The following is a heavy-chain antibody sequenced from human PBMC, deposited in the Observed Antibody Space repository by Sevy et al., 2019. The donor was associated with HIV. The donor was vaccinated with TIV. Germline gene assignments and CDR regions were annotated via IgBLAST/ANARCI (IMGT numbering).Heavy chain of an antibody. V-gene: IGHV4-31*03. CDR3: ARDHGYSNGWFPYYYYHGMDV. D-gene: IGHD6-19*01. Sequence: SETLSLTCTVSGGSISSNNYYWTWIRQHPGKGLEWIGYIYHSGKTSYNPSLNSRITISIDKSKNQFSLGLNSVSAADTAVYYCARDHGYSNGWFPYYYYHGMDVWGLGTTVTVSS. CDR2: IYHSGKT. J-gene: IGHJ6*02. CDR1: GGSISSNNYY.